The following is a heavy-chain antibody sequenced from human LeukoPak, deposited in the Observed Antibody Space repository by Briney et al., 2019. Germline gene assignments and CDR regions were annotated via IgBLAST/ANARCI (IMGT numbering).Heavy chain of an antibody. Sequence: GGSLRLSCAASGFIFSSYSMSWVRQAPGKGLEWVSVITSSGGNTYYADSVKGRFTISKDNSKNTVYLQMSSLRVDDTAVYYCAKAASSSWPSYYYGMDVWGQGTTVTVSS. CDR1: GFIFSSYS. V-gene: IGHV3-23*01. CDR2: ITSSGGNT. D-gene: IGHD6-13*01. J-gene: IGHJ6*02. CDR3: AKAASSSWPSYYYGMDV.